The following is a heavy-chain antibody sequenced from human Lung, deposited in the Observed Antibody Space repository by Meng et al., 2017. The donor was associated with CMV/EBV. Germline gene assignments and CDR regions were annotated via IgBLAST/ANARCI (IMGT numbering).Heavy chain of an antibody. J-gene: IGHJ4*02. CDR1: GYIFTSYF. CDR2: INPSGGRT. CDR3: ARGRGPSGSWYIDY. Sequence: ASXXVSXKADGYIFTSYFIHWVRQAPGQGLEWMGKINPSGGRTTYAQKFRGRITMTRNSSTSTIYMEVSSLRSEDTAVYYCARGRGPSGSWYIDYWGQGTLVTVSS. V-gene: IGHV1-46*01. D-gene: IGHD6-13*01.